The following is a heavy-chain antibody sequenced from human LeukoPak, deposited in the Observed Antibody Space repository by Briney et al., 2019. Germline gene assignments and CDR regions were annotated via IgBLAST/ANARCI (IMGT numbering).Heavy chain of an antibody. CDR3: AKETRGSYSDY. V-gene: IGHV3-30*02. Sequence: GGSLRLSCAASRFTFSSSGMHWVRQAPGKGLEWVAFISYDGSNRYYADSVKGRFTISRDNSKNTLYLQMNSLRAEDTAVYYCAKETRGSYSDYWGQGTLVTVSS. J-gene: IGHJ4*02. CDR2: ISYDGSNR. D-gene: IGHD5-12*01. CDR1: RFTFSSSG.